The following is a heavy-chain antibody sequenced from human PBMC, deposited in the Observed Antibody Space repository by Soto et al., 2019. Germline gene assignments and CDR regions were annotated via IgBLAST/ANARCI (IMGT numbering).Heavy chain of an antibody. Sequence: GESLKISCVASGFNFSNYVLTWVRQAPGVGLEWVSGITGSAGTTAYGDSVKGRFTISRDNSKSTLYLQMNNLRAEDTAVYFCAKGKPRSRDGMDVWGQGTTVTVSS. V-gene: IGHV3-23*01. CDR2: ITGSAGTT. J-gene: IGHJ6*02. CDR1: GFNFSNYV. CDR3: AKGKPRSRDGMDV.